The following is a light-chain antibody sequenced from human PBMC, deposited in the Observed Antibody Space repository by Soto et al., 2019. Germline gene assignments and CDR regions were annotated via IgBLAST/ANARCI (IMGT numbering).Light chain of an antibody. CDR2: WAA. CDR3: QQYYITPLT. J-gene: IGKJ4*01. CDR1: QSVLYSTNNKNY. V-gene: IGKV4-1*01. Sequence: DIVMTQSPDSLAVSLGERATINCKSSQSVLYSTNNKNYLAWYQQKPGQPPKLLIYWAATRESGVPDRFSGSGSGTDFTLTIISLQAEDVAVYYCQQYYITPLTFGGGTNVEIK.